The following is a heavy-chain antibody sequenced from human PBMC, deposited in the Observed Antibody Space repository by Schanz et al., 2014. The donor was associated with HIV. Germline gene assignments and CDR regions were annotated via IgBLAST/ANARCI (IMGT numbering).Heavy chain of an antibody. Sequence: VQLVESGGGVVQPGGSLRLSCAASGFTFSRYWMTWVRQAPGKGLEWVANIKEDGSEKYHADSVKGRFTISRDNAKNSLFLQMESLRAEDTAVYYCARDGGEAWGQGTTVTVSS. CDR1: GFTFSRYW. CDR2: IKEDGSEK. CDR3: ARDGGEA. J-gene: IGHJ6*02. V-gene: IGHV3-7*01. D-gene: IGHD3-16*01.